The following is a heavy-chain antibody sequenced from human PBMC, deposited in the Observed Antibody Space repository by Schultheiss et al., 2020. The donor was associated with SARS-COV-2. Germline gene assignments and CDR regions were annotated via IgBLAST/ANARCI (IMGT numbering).Heavy chain of an antibody. V-gene: IGHV3-48*04. CDR3: ARGGGYDSDPDY. CDR1: GFTFSSYS. CDR2: ISSSGSTI. Sequence: GGSLRLSCAASGFTFSSYSMNWVRQAPGKGLEWVSYISSSGSTIYYADSVKGRFTISRDNAKNSLYLQMNSLRAEDTAVYYCARGGGYDSDPDYWGQGTLVTVSS. J-gene: IGHJ4*02. D-gene: IGHD5-12*01.